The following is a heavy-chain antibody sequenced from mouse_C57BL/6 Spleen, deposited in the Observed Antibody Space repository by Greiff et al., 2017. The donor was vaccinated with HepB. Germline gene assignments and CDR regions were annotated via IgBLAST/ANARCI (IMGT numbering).Heavy chain of an antibody. CDR2: IRLKSDNYAT. J-gene: IGHJ3*01. CDR1: GFTFSNYW. D-gene: IGHD1-1*01. V-gene: IGHV6-3*01. CDR3: TGTLRSTGWFAY. Sequence: DVMLVESGGGLVQPGGSMKLSCVASGFTFSNYWMNWVRQSPEKGLEWVAQIRLKSDNYATHYAESVKGRFTISRDDSKSSVYLQMNNLRAEDTGIYYCTGTLRSTGWFAYWGQGTLVTVSA.